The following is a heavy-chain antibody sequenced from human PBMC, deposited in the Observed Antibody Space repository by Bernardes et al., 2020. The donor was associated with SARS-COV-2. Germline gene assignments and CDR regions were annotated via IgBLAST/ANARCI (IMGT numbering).Heavy chain of an antibody. CDR3: ASWNLIVGATSDAFDI. Sequence: GGSLRLSCAASGFTVSSNYMSWVRQAPEKGLEWVSVIYSGGSTYYADSVKGRFTISRDNSKNTLYLQMNSLRAEDMAVYYCASWNLIVGATSDAFDIWGQGTMVTVSS. CDR1: GFTVSSNY. J-gene: IGHJ3*02. D-gene: IGHD1-26*01. V-gene: IGHV3-53*01. CDR2: IYSGGST.